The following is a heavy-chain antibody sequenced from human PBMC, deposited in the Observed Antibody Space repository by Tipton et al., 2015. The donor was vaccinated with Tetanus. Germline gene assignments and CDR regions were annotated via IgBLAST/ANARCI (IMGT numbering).Heavy chain of an antibody. J-gene: IGHJ5*02. CDR2: IYYSGST. V-gene: IGHV4-59*01. CDR1: GGSISSYY. CDR3: ARGGRYDYGVQGWFDP. D-gene: IGHD4-17*01. Sequence: LRLSCTVSGGSISSYYWSWIRQPPGKGLEWIGYIYYSGSTNYNPSLKSRVTISVDTSKNQLSLKLSSVTAADTAVYYCARGGRYDYGVQGWFDPWGQGTLVTVSS.